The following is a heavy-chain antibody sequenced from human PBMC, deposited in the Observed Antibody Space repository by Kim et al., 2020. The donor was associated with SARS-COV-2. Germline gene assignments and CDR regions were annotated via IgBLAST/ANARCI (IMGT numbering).Heavy chain of an antibody. CDR2: ISYDGSNK. D-gene: IGHD3-10*01. CDR3: ARGTNKKILWFGDRMWGPNWFDP. J-gene: IGHJ5*02. Sequence: GGSLRLSCAASGFTFSSYAMHWVRQAPGKGLEWVAVISYDGSNKYYADSVKGRFTISRDNSKNTLYLQMNSLRAEDTAVYYCARGTNKKILWFGDRMWGPNWFDPWGQGTLVTVSS. V-gene: IGHV3-30-3*01. CDR1: GFTFSSYA.